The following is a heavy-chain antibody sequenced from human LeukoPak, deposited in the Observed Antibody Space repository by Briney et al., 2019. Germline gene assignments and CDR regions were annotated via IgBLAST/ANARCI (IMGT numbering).Heavy chain of an antibody. J-gene: IGHJ4*02. V-gene: IGHV3-21*01. CDR1: GFTFSTYG. D-gene: IGHD3-22*01. CDR3: ARVSDYYYDSSGDFDY. CDR2: ISSSSYI. Sequence: PGRSLRLSCAASGFTFSTYGMHWVRQAPGKGLEWVSSISSSSYIYYADSVKGRFTISRDNAKNSLYLQMNSLRAEDTAVYYCARVSDYYYDSSGDFDYWGQGTLVTVSS.